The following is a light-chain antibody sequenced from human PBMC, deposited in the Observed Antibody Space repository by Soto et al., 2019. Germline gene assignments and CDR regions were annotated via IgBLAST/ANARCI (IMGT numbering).Light chain of an antibody. CDR3: QQYGSSPWT. V-gene: IGKV3-20*01. CDR2: GAS. CDR1: QSVSSSY. Sequence: EIVLTRSPGTLSLSPVERATLSCTASQSVSSSYLGWYQQKPGQAPRLLIYGASSRATGIPDRFSGSGSGTDFNLTISRLEPEDFAVYYCQQYGSSPWTFGQGTKVDIK. J-gene: IGKJ1*01.